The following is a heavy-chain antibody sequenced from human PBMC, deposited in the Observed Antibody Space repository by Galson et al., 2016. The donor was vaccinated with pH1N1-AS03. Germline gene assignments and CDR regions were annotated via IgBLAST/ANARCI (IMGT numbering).Heavy chain of an antibody. V-gene: IGHV3-33*06. CDR1: GFTFSSYG. CDR2: IWYDGSNK. CDR3: AKEGDSSGDYFDY. D-gene: IGHD3-22*01. J-gene: IGHJ4*02. Sequence: SLRLSCAASGFTFSSYGMHWVRQAPGKGLEWVAVIWYDGSNKYYVDSVKGRFTISRDNSKNTLYLQMNSLRDEDTAVYYCAKEGDSSGDYFDYWGQGILVTVSS.